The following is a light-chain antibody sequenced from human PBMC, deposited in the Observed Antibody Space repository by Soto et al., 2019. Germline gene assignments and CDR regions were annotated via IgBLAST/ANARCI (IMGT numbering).Light chain of an antibody. J-gene: IGLJ2*01. CDR2: LEGSGNY. CDR3: ETWDRNSRV. Sequence: QLVLTQSSSASASLGSSVRLTCTLRSGHSSNIIAWHQQQPGKAPRYLMNLEGSGNYNKGSGVPDRFSGSSSGADRYLTISNLHFEDEADYYCETWDRNSRVFGGGTKLTVL. CDR1: SGHSSNI. V-gene: IGLV4-60*02.